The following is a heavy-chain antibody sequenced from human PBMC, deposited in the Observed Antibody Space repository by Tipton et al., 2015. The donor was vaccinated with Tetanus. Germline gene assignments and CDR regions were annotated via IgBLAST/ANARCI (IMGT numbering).Heavy chain of an antibody. D-gene: IGHD3-3*01. CDR3: ARAYDFWSGHLDF. CDR1: GGSVSSGSYY. CDR2: VHPSGST. J-gene: IGHJ4*02. V-gene: IGHV4-61*01. Sequence: TLSLTCTVSGGSVSSGSYYWTWIRQPPGKGLEWIGEVHPSGSTSSNPSLESRVTMSIDTSKNQFSLKLSSVAAADTAVYYCARAYDFWSGHLDFWGQGTLVTVSS.